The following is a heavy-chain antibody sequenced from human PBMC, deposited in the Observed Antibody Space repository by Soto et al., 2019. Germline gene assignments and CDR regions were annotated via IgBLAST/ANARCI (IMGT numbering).Heavy chain of an antibody. Sequence: LSLTCSVSGAALNSGNYYWSWIRQVPGKGLEWIGHIYVAGAVDYNPSLRDRITISQDTSERQFSLNLRLVTAADTAVYYCARLRIATNNYKWFDPWGQGTLVTVSS. CDR2: IYVAGAV. D-gene: IGHD2-21*01. J-gene: IGHJ5*02. CDR3: ARLRIATNNYKWFDP. CDR1: GAALNSGNYY. V-gene: IGHV4-31*03.